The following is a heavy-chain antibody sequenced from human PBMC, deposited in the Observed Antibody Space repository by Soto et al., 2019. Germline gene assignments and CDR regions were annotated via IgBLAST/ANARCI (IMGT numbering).Heavy chain of an antibody. J-gene: IGHJ6*02. CDR2: ISAYNGNT. Sequence: ASVKVSCKASGYTFTSYGISWVRQAPGQGLEWMGWISAYNGNTNYAQKLQGRVTMTTDTSTSTAYMELRSLRSDDTAVYYCARPRGIPTDIYYDSSGYYLYYYYGMDVWGQGTTVTVS. D-gene: IGHD3-22*01. CDR3: ARPRGIPTDIYYDSSGYYLYYYYGMDV. V-gene: IGHV1-18*01. CDR1: GYTFTSYG.